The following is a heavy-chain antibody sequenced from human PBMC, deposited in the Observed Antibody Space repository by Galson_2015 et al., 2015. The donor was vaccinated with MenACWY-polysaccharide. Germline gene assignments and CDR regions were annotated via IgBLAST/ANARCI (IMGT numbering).Heavy chain of an antibody. Sequence: PALVKPTQTLTLTCTSSGLSLSSHAELVGWVRQPPGKAPEWLAFVYWNDDKRYSPSLRSRLTITKDTSRNQVVLTMTDVDPADTSIFYCAYRTHVTSVDFWGQGTLVTVSS. CDR2: VYWNDDK. D-gene: IGHD2-21*02. CDR3: AYRTHVTSVDF. V-gene: IGHV2-5*01. J-gene: IGHJ4*02. CDR1: GLSLSSHAEL.